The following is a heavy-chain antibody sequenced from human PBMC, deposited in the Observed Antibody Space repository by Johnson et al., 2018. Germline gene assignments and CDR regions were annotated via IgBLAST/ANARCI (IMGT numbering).Heavy chain of an antibody. CDR1: GFIFRDHF. Sequence: QVQLQESGGDLVKPGGSLRLSCAASGFIFRDHFMTWVRPAPGKGLEWVSYLRSKGRPFHYADYVKGRFIIPRDKDKNSLYLQMNSLRVNDTAVYYGARKGRISRGLEVWGRGTTVTVSS. CDR3: ARKGRISRGLEV. V-gene: IGHV3-11*04. D-gene: IGHD3-10*01. CDR2: LRSKGRPF. J-gene: IGHJ6*02.